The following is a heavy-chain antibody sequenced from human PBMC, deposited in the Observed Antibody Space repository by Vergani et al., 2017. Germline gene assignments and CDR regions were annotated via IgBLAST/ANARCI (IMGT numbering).Heavy chain of an antibody. V-gene: IGHV4-34*01. CDR3: ARDRGRIAAAGSYYFDY. CDR1: GGSFSGYY. CDR2: INHSGST. J-gene: IGHJ4*02. D-gene: IGHD6-13*01. Sequence: QVQLQQLGAGLLKPSETLSLTCAVYGGSFSGYYWSWIRQPPGKGLEWIGEINHSGSTNYNPSLKSRVTISVDTSKNQFSLKLSSVTAADTAVYYCARDRGRIAAAGSYYFDYWGQGTLVTVSS.